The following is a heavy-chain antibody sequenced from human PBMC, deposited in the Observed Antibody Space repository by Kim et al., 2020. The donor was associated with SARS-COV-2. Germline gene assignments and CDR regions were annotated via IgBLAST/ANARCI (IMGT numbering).Heavy chain of an antibody. V-gene: IGHV3-30*03. D-gene: IGHD3-16*01. CDR1: GFTFNSYA. CDR2: ISFDGSNK. CDR3: AREWVRNEYAFHASYGMDV. J-gene: IGHJ6*02. Sequence: GGSLRLSCAASGFTFNSYAIDWLRWAPGKGLEWVAVISFDGSNKYYADSVRGRFTVSRDNSKTTAFLQMNSLRLDDTAIYYCAREWVRNEYAFHASYGMDVWGQGTTVTVSS.